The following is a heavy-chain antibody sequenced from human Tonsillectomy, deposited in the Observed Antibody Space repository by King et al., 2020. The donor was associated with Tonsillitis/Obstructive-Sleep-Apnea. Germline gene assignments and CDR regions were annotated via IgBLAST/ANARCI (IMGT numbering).Heavy chain of an antibody. J-gene: IGHJ3*02. V-gene: IGHV1-69*01. D-gene: IGHD5-18*01. Sequence: QLVQSGAEVKKPGSSVKVSCKASGGTFSSYAISWVRQAPGQGLEWMGGIIPIFGTANYAQKFQGRVTITADESTSTAYMELGGLRSEDTAVYYCARNVDTAQTDAFDIWGQGTMVTVSS. CDR3: ARNVDTAQTDAFDI. CDR1: GGTFSSYA. CDR2: IIPIFGTA.